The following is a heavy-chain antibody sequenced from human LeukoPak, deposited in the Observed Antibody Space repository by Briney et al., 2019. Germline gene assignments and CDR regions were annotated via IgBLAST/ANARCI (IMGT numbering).Heavy chain of an antibody. CDR2: TSSSGVTI. Sequence: PGGSLRLSCAASGFTFSDFYMSWIRQAPGKGLEWISYTSSSGVTIYYADSVKGRFTISRDNAKNILYLQMNGLRAEDTAVYYCAKGYKYGHYWGQGSLVTVSS. CDR1: GFTFSDFY. V-gene: IGHV3-11*01. CDR3: AKGYKYGHY. J-gene: IGHJ4*02. D-gene: IGHD5-24*01.